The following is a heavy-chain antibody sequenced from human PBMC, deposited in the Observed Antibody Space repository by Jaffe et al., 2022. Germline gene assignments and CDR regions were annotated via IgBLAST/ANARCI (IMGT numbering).Heavy chain of an antibody. CDR2: IAWDGGRT. J-gene: IGHJ4*02. CDR1: GFTFDDYA. V-gene: IGHV3-43D*04. Sequence: EVHLVESGGVVVQPGGSLRLSCAASGFTFDDYAMHWVRQVPGKGLEWVSLIAWDGGRTYYADSVKGRFTVSRDNNKNTLYLQMNSLRDDDTALYYCVKDKNAGNYYFDYWGQGTLVTVSS. D-gene: IGHD1-7*01. CDR3: VKDKNAGNYYFDY.